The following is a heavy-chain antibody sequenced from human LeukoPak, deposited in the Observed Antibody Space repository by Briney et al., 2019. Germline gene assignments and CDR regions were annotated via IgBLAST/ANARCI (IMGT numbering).Heavy chain of an antibody. CDR2: ISSSSSYI. Sequence: GGSLRLSCAASGFTFSSYSMNWVRQAPGKGLEWVSSISSSSSYIYYADSVKGRFTISRDNAKNSLYLQMNSLRAEDTAVYYCARDLTRTIFGVANSYSRPFDYWGQGTLVTVSS. CDR3: ARDLTRTIFGVANSYSRPFDY. CDR1: GFTFSSYS. D-gene: IGHD3-3*01. V-gene: IGHV3-21*01. J-gene: IGHJ4*02.